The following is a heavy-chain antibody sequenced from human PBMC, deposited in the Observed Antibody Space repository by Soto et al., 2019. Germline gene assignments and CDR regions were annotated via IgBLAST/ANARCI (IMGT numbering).Heavy chain of an antibody. Sequence: EMQLLQSGGGLVQPGGSLRLSCAASGFTFINYAMSWVRQAPGKGLEWVSAITGSGGSTFYADFVKGRLTISRDNSENTRLLQMNGLRVEDTTMYYCAKGWMATVTYSDYWGQGTLVTVSS. CDR3: AKGWMATVTYSDY. J-gene: IGHJ4*02. D-gene: IGHD4-17*01. CDR2: ITGSGGST. V-gene: IGHV3-23*01. CDR1: GFTFINYA.